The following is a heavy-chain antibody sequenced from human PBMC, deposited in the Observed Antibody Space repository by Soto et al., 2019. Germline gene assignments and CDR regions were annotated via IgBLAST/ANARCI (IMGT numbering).Heavy chain of an antibody. CDR3: ARDLGQGNGPFYY. J-gene: IGHJ4*02. CDR1: GFTFNTYG. D-gene: IGHD1-26*01. Sequence: QVQLVESGGGVVQPGRSLRLSCAASGFTFNTYGMHWVRQAPGKGLEWVAVIWHDGGKKYYADSAKGRFTISRDNSKNTLFLQMNSLRAEDTAVYYCARDLGQGNGPFYYWGQGTLVTVSS. CDR2: IWHDGGKK. V-gene: IGHV3-33*01.